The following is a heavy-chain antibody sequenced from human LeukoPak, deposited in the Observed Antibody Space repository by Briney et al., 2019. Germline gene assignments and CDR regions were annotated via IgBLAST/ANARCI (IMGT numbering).Heavy chain of an antibody. V-gene: IGHV3-30*18. CDR1: GFTFSSYG. CDR3: AKRGYYYDSSGYYSRTYFDY. Sequence: PGRSLRLSCVVSGFTFSSYGMHWVRQAPGKGLEWVAVISYDGSNKYYADSVKGRFTTSRDNSKNTLYLQMNSLRAGDTAVYYCAKRGYYYDSSGYYSRTYFDYWGQGILVIVSS. CDR2: ISYDGSNK. J-gene: IGHJ4*02. D-gene: IGHD3-22*01.